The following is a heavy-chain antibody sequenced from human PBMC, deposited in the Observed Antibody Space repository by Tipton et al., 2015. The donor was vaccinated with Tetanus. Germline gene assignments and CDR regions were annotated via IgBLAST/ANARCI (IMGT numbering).Heavy chain of an antibody. CDR3: AREDYPGDYFDY. J-gene: IGHJ4*02. Sequence: QVQLVQSGPEVKKPGASVKVSCKASGYTFTSYYMHWVRQAPGQGLEWMGIINPSGGRTTYAQKFQGRVTMTRDTSTGTVYMELSRLRSEDTAVYYCAREDYPGDYFDYWGQGTLVTVAS. CDR2: INPSGGRT. D-gene: IGHD4-11*01. CDR1: GYTFTSYY. V-gene: IGHV1-46*01.